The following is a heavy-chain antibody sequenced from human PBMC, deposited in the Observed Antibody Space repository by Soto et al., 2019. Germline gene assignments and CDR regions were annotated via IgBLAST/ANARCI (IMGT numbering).Heavy chain of an antibody. V-gene: IGHV1-69*12. Sequence: QVQLVQSGAEVKKPESSVKVSCKAPGGTFSTYAISWVRQAPGQGLEWMGGIIPMFGKANYAQRFQDRVTITADESTNTVYMELSSMRSEDSAVYFCAIAIQLWLRRINNGYAGWGQGTLVTVSS. CDR1: GGTFSTYA. CDR3: AIAIQLWLRRINNGYAG. CDR2: IIPMFGKA. J-gene: IGHJ4*02. D-gene: IGHD5-18*01.